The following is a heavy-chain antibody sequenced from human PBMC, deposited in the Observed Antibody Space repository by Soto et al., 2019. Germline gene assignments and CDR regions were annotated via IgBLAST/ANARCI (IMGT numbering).Heavy chain of an antibody. CDR2: IKQDGSEK. Sequence: GGSLRLSCAASGFTFSSYWMSWVRQAPGKGLEWVANIKQDGSEKYYVDSVKGRFTISRDNAKNSLYLQMNSLRAEDTAVYYCARDQEVTGTTPSKLKTGVDLGWFDPWGQGTLVTVSS. J-gene: IGHJ5*02. D-gene: IGHD1-7*01. V-gene: IGHV3-7*01. CDR1: GFTFSSYW. CDR3: ARDQEVTGTTPSKLKTGVDLGWFDP.